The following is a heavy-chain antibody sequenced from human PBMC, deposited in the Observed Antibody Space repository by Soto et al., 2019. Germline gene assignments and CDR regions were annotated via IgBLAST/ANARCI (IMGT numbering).Heavy chain of an antibody. CDR2: ISSSGSTI. CDR1: GFTFSDYY. V-gene: IGHV3-11*01. Sequence: LRLSCAASGFTFSDYYMSWIRQAPGKGLEWVSYISSSGSTIYYADSVKGRFTISRDNAKNSLYLQMNSLRAEDTAVYYCARDWEKYQLLLGWFDPWGQGTLVTVSS. J-gene: IGHJ5*02. D-gene: IGHD2-2*01. CDR3: ARDWEKYQLLLGWFDP.